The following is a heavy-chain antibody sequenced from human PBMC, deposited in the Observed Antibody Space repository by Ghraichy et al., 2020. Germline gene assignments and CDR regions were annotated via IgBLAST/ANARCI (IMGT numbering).Heavy chain of an antibody. CDR2: INHSGST. Sequence: GSLRLSCAVYGGSFSGYYWSWIRQPPGKGLEWIGEINHSGSTNYNPSLKSRVTISVDTSKNQFSLKLSSVTAADTAVYYCASSSYYYESSGHYYYYYMDVWGKGTTVTVSS. V-gene: IGHV4-34*01. D-gene: IGHD3-22*01. J-gene: IGHJ6*03. CDR3: ASSSYYYESSGHYYYYYMDV. CDR1: GGSFSGYY.